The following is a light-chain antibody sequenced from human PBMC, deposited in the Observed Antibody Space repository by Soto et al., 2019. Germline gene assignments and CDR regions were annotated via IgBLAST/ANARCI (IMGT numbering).Light chain of an antibody. V-gene: IGLV2-14*01. CDR1: SSDVGGYNY. CDR3: SSYTTSSTYV. CDR2: EVS. J-gene: IGLJ1*01. Sequence: QSVLTQPASVSGSPGQSITISCTGTSSDVGGYNYVSWYQQHPGKAPKLMIYEVSNRPSGVSNRFSGSKSGNTASPTISGLQAEDEADYYCSSYTTSSTYVFATGTKVTVL.